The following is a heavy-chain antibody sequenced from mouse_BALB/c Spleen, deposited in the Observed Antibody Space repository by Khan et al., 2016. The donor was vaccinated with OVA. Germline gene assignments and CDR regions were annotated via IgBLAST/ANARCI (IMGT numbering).Heavy chain of an antibody. J-gene: IGHJ1*01. D-gene: IGHD2-1*01. CDR3: TRDGNYAHWYFDV. CDR1: GFSFSSYT. Sequence: EVELVESGGGLVKPGGSLKLSCAASGFSFSSYTMSWVRQTPEKRLEWVATISCGSTYTYSPDSVKGRFTISRDNAKNTLFLQMSSLKSEDTAMYYCTRDGNYAHWYFDVWGAGTTVTVSS. V-gene: IGHV5-6-4*01. CDR2: ISCGSTYT.